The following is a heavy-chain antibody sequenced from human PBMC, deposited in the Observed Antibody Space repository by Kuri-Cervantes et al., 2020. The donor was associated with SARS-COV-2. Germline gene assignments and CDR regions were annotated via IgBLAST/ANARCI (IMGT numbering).Heavy chain of an antibody. Sequence: GESLKISCAASGFTFSSYAVSWVRQAPGKGLEWVSAITGSGGSTYYADSVRGRFTISRDNSKNTLYLQMNSLRAEDTAVYYCAAGWEDYDFWSGYYVFDYWGQGTLVTVSS. D-gene: IGHD3-3*01. V-gene: IGHV3-23*01. CDR3: AAGWEDYDFWSGYYVFDY. J-gene: IGHJ4*02. CDR2: ITGSGGST. CDR1: GFTFSSYA.